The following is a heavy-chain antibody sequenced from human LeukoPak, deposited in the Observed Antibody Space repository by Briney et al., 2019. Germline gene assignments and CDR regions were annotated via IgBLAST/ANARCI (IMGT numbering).Heavy chain of an antibody. V-gene: IGHV4-34*01. CDR1: GGSFSGYY. CDR3: AGERIFGVVITDY. Sequence: PSETLSLTCAVYGGSFSGYYWSWIRQPPGKGLEWIGEINHSGSTNYNPSLKSRVTISVDTSKNQFSLKLSSVTAADTAVYYCAGERIFGVVITDYWGQGTLVTVSS. CDR2: INHSGST. J-gene: IGHJ4*02. D-gene: IGHD3-3*01.